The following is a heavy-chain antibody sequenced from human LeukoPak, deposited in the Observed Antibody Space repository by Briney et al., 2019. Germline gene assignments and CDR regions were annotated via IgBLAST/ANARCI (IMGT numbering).Heavy chain of an antibody. V-gene: IGHV4-39*07. CDR2: IYYSGST. Sequence: SETLSLTCTVSGGSISSSSYYWGWIRQPPGKGLEWIGSIYYSGSTNYNPSLKSRVTISVDTSKSQFSLKLSSVTAADTAIYFCASGSSFDWYYYYMDVWGKGTTVTVSS. J-gene: IGHJ6*03. CDR3: ASGSSFDWYYYYMDV. CDR1: GGSISSSSYY. D-gene: IGHD3-3*02.